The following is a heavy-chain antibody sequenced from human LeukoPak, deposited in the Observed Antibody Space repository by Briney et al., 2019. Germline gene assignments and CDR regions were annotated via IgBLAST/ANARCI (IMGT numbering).Heavy chain of an antibody. D-gene: IGHD1-1*01. CDR2: IYYSGST. CDR3: ARDLSGDVLTAPFDY. J-gene: IGHJ4*02. V-gene: IGHV4-31*03. CDR1: GGSISSGGYY. Sequence: SQTLSLTCTVSGGSISSGGYYWSWIRQHPGKGLEWIGYIYYSGSTYYNPSLKSRVTISVDTSKNQFSLKLSSVTAADTAVYYCARDLSGDVLTAPFDYWGQGTLVTVSS.